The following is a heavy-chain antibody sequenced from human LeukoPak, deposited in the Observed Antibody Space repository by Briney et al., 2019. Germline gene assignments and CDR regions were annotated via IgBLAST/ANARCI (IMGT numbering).Heavy chain of an antibody. V-gene: IGHV3-23*01. CDR2: ISNSGGST. J-gene: IGHJ4*02. D-gene: IGHD3-10*01. Sequence: GGFLRLSCAASGFSFSSYAMSWVRQAPGKGLEWLSVISNSGGSTFYADSVKGRFTISRDNSKNTLYLQMNSLRAEDTAVYYCAKRASGSGTSLYYFDYWGQGTLVTVSS. CDR1: GFSFSSYA. CDR3: AKRASGSGTSLYYFDY.